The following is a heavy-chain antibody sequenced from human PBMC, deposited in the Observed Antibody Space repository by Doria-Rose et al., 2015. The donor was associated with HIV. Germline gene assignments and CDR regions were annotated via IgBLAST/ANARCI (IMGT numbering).Heavy chain of an antibody. Sequence: QLVQSGGGLVQPGRSLRLSCAASGFTFDDYAMHWVRQAPGKGLEWVSGISWNSGIIGYADSVKGRLTISRDNAKNSLYLHLNRLRADDTAVYYCAKDSGSDQGRDGAFHIWGQGTMVIVSS. CDR3: AKDSGSDQGRDGAFHI. CDR1: GFTFDDYA. D-gene: IGHD5-12*01. CDR2: ISWNSGII. V-gene: IGHV3-9*01. J-gene: IGHJ3*02.